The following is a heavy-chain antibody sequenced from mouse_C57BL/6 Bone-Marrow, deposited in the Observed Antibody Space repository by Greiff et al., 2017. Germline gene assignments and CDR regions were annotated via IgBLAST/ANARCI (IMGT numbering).Heavy chain of an antibody. CDR2: IDPETGGT. D-gene: IGHD2-3*01. CDR1: GYTFTDYE. J-gene: IGHJ2*01. Sequence: VQLQQSGAELVRPGASVTLSCKASGYTFTDYEMHWVKQTPVHGLEGIGAIDPETGGTAYNQKFKGKAILTADKSSSTAYMELRSLTSEDSAVYYCTRSMHYVDYWGQGTTLTVSS. V-gene: IGHV1-15*01. CDR3: TRSMHYVDY.